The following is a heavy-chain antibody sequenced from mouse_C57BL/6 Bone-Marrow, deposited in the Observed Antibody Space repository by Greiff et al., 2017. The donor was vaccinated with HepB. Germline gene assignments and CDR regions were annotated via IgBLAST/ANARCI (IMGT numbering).Heavy chain of an antibody. CDR3: AKEYYGSYYAMDY. Sequence: QVQLHQSGPELVKPGASVKISCKASGYSFTSYYIHWVKQRPGQGLEWIGWIYPGSGNTKYNEKCKGKATLTADTSSSTAYMQLSSLTSEDSAVYYCAKEYYGSYYAMDYWGQGTSVTGSS. V-gene: IGHV1-66*01. D-gene: IGHD1-1*01. CDR1: GYSFTSYY. J-gene: IGHJ4*01. CDR2: IYPGSGNT.